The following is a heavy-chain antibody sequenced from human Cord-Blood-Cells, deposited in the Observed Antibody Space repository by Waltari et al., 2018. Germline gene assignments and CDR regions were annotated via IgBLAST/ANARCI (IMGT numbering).Heavy chain of an antibody. V-gene: IGHV4-61*01. Sequence: QVQLQESGPGLVKPSETLSLTCTVSGGSVSSGSYYWSWIRQPPGKGLEWIGYIYYSGSTNYNPSLNSRVTISVDTSKNQFSLKLSSVTAADTAVYYCARQWELRYFDYWGQGTLVTVSS. J-gene: IGHJ4*02. CDR1: GGSVSSGSYY. D-gene: IGHD1-26*01. CDR2: IYYSGST. CDR3: ARQWELRYFDY.